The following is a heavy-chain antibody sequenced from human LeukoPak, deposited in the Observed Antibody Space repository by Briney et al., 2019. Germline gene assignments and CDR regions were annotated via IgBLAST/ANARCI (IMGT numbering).Heavy chain of an antibody. J-gene: IGHJ6*03. CDR1: GGTFSSYA. CDR2: IIPIFATT. D-gene: IGHD1-1*01. V-gene: IGHV1-69*13. Sequence: SVKVSCKASGGTFSSYAISWVRQAPGQGLEWKGGIIPIFATTNYAQKFQGRVTITADESTSTAYMELSSLRPEDTAVYYCARHLERRYHYYMDVWGKGTTVTVSS. CDR3: ARHLERRYHYYMDV.